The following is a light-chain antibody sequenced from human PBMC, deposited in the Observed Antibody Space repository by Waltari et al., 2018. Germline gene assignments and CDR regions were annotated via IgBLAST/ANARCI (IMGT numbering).Light chain of an antibody. CDR3: AAWDDSLTAYV. V-gene: IGLV1-47*01. Sequence: QSVLTQPPSASGTPGPRATIPCSGSSSNIGNHYVSWYQQSLGAAPKLLIYRHEQRPSGVPDRFSGSKSGTSASLAISGLRSEDEAAYYCAAWDDSLTAYVFGSGTKVTVL. J-gene: IGLJ1*01. CDR2: RHE. CDR1: SSNIGNHY.